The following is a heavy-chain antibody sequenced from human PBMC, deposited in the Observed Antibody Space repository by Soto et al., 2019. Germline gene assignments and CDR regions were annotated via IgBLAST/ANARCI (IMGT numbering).Heavy chain of an antibody. CDR2: ISYDGSNK. V-gene: IGHV3-30*18. Sequence: GGSLRLSCAASGFTFSSYGMHWVRQAPGKGLEWVAVISYDGSNKYYADSVKGRFTISRDNSKNTLYLQMNSLRAEDTAVYYCAKVAGGDSSGYRDLVDYWGQGTLVTVSS. D-gene: IGHD3-22*01. CDR1: GFTFSSYG. J-gene: IGHJ4*02. CDR3: AKVAGGDSSGYRDLVDY.